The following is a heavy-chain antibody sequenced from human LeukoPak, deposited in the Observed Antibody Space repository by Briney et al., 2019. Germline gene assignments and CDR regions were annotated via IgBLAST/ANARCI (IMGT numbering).Heavy chain of an antibody. CDR2: INPNSGST. Sequence: ASVKVSCKASGYTFTGYYMHWVRQAPGQGLEWMGWINPNSGSTNYAQKFQGRVTMTRDTSISTAYMELSRLRSDDTAVYYCARADRYSGSYYGYWGQGTLVTVSS. J-gene: IGHJ4*02. CDR1: GYTFTGYY. CDR3: ARADRYSGSYYGY. V-gene: IGHV1-2*02. D-gene: IGHD1-26*01.